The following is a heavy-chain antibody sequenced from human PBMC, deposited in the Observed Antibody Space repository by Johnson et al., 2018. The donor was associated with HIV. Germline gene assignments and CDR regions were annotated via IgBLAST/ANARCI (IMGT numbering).Heavy chain of an antibody. CDR2: ISSGGNSI. J-gene: IGHJ3*02. D-gene: IGHD7-27*01. CDR3: ASTLTGDFGAFDI. V-gene: IGHV3-11*04. CDR1: GFTFSDYY. Sequence: QMQLVESGGGLVKPEGSLRLSCAASGFTFSDYYMSWIRQAPGKGLEWVSYISSGGNSIHYVDSVKGRFTISRDNVKNSLYLQMNSLRAEDTAVYYCASTLTGDFGAFDIWGQGTMVTVSS.